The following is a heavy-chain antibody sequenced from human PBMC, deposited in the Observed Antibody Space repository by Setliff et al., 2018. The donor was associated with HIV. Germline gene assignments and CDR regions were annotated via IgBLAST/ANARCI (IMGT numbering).Heavy chain of an antibody. J-gene: IGHJ5*02. CDR2: IIPVFGTT. CDR3: ARDFGDNSGWDL. CDR1: GGTSISYA. V-gene: IGHV1-69*13. D-gene: IGHD1-20*01. Sequence: SVKVSCKASGGTSISYAVSWVRRAPGQGLEWMGGIIPVFGTTHFAQKFQDRVTITADESTSTAYMEVSSLRSEDTAVYYCARDFGDNSGWDLWGQGRLVTVSS.